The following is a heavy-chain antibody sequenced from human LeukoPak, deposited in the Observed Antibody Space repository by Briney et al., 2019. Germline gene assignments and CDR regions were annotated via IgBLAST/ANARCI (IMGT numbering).Heavy chain of an antibody. D-gene: IGHD2-2*01. Sequence: GGSLRLSCAASGFTFSSYGMHWVRQAPGKGLEWVAFIRYDGSNKYYADSVKGRFTISRDNAKNSLYLQMNSLRAEDTAVYYCARDQVVPAAIYSDYWGQGTLVTVSS. CDR1: GFTFSSYG. J-gene: IGHJ4*02. CDR2: IRYDGSNK. CDR3: ARDQVVPAAIYSDY. V-gene: IGHV3-30*02.